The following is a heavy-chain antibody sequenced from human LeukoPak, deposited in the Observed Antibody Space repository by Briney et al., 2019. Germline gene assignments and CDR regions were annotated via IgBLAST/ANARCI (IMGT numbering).Heavy chain of an antibody. CDR1: GGSISSGSYS. CDR2: IYQSGST. CDR3: ARDLTTVNSL. V-gene: IGHV4-30-2*01. Sequence: PSQTLSLTCAVSGGSISSGSYSWSWIRQPPGKGLEWIGYIYQSGSTYYNPSLKSRVTISVDRSKNQFSLKLSSVTAADTAVYYCARDLTTVNSLWGQGTLVTVSS. J-gene: IGHJ4*02. D-gene: IGHD4-11*01.